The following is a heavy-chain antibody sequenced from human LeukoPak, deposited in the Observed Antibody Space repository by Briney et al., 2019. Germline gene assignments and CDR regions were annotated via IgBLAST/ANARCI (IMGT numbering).Heavy chain of an antibody. CDR3: ARGSNYGDYDWFDL. V-gene: IGHV3-21*04. Sequence: PGGSLRLSCAASGFTFSSYSMNWVRQAPGKGLEWVSSISSSSGYIYYADSVKGRFTISRDNSKNTLYLQMNSLRAEDTAVYYCARGSNYGDYDWFDLWGQGALVTVSS. CDR1: GFTFSSYS. D-gene: IGHD4-17*01. CDR2: ISSSSGYI. J-gene: IGHJ5*02.